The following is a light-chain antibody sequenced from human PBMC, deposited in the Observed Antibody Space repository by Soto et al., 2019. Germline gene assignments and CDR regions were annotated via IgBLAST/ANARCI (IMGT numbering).Light chain of an antibody. Sequence: DIPMTQSPSSLSASVGDRVTITCRATQSISSYLSWYQQKPGKAPKLLIYAASTFQSGVPSRFSGSGSGTEFTLTISSLQPEDFATYYCQQSFSTPYTFGQGTKLEIK. V-gene: IGKV1-39*01. CDR3: QQSFSTPYT. CDR2: AAS. CDR1: QSISSY. J-gene: IGKJ2*01.